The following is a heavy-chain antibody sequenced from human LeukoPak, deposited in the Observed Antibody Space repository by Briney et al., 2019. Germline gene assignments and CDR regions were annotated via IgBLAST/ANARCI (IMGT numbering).Heavy chain of an antibody. Sequence: PSETLSLTCAVYGGSLSRYYWAWMRQSPGKGLEWIGEVNHRGGLNYNPSRKSRVTISVDTSKNQLSRKLRSVTAADTDTYFCAGGVFVTAMEYWYVDLWGRGTVVTVSS. CDR2: VNHRGGL. J-gene: IGHJ2*01. CDR3: AGGVFVTAMEYWYVDL. D-gene: IGHD2-21*02. CDR1: GGSLSRYY. V-gene: IGHV4-34*01.